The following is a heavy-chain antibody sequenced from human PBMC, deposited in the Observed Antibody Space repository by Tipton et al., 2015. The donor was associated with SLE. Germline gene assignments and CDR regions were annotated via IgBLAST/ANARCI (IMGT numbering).Heavy chain of an antibody. V-gene: IGHV4-39*07. J-gene: IGHJ4*02. D-gene: IGHD1-26*01. Sequence: TLSLTCIVSGGSISSRNYYWGWIRQPPGKGLEWIGRINYGGSTYYIPSLKSRVTISLDTSENQFSLKLSSVTAADTAVYFCASLEYSGSYSRDYWGQGTLVTVSS. CDR3: ASLEYSGSYSRDY. CDR2: INYGGST. CDR1: GGSISSRNYY.